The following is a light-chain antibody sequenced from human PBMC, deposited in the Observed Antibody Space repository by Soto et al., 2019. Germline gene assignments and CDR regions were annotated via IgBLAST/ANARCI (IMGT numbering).Light chain of an antibody. V-gene: IGKV3-20*01. CDR3: QQYGTSPLT. J-gene: IGKJ1*01. CDR2: RAS. CDR1: QSVSSSL. Sequence: EIVLTQSPGTLSLSPGERATLSCRASQSVSSSLLAWYQQKPGQPPRLLFYRASSTSTGIPDRFSGRGSGTDFALTISRLEPEDFAVYYFQQYGTSPLTFGQGTKVEIK.